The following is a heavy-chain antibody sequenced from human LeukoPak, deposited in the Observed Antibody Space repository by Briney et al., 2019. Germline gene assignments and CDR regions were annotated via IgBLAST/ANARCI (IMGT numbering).Heavy chain of an antibody. CDR1: GGSVSISSYY. V-gene: IGHV4-39*07. J-gene: IGHJ4*02. Sequence: SETLSLTCTVSGGSVSISSYYWGWIRQPPGKGLEWIGSIYYSGSTYYSPSLKSRVTISVDTSKSQFSLKLSSVTAADTAVYYCASQYYYDSSGYQPGDYWGQGTLVTVSS. CDR2: IYYSGST. D-gene: IGHD3-22*01. CDR3: ASQYYYDSSGYQPGDY.